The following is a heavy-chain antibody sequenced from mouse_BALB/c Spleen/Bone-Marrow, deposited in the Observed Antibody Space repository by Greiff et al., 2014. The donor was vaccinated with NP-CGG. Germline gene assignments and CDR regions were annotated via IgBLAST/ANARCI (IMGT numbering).Heavy chain of an antibody. J-gene: IGHJ1*01. D-gene: IGHD1-1*01. CDR2: IDPANGDT. V-gene: IGHV14-3*02. Sequence: VQLQQSGAELVKPGASVKLSCTASGFNIKDTFMHWVKQRPEQGLEWIGRIDPANGDTKYDPKFQGKATITADTSSNTAYLQLSSLTSEDTAVYYCTKPSFYYGSSYWYFDVWGAGTTLTVSS. CDR1: GFNIKDTF. CDR3: TKPSFYYGSSYWYFDV.